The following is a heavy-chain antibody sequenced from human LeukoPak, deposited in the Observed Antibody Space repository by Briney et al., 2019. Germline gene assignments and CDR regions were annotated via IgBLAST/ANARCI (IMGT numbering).Heavy chain of an antibody. Sequence: ASVKVSCKASGGTFSSYAISWVRQAPGKGLEWMGGFDPEDGETIYAQKFQGRVTMTEDTSTDTAYMELSSLRSEDTAVYYCATRITTIFGVVTTARGGFDYWGQGTLVTVSS. CDR2: FDPEDGET. J-gene: IGHJ4*02. CDR3: ATRITTIFGVVTTARGGFDY. CDR1: GGTFSSYA. D-gene: IGHD3-3*01. V-gene: IGHV1-24*01.